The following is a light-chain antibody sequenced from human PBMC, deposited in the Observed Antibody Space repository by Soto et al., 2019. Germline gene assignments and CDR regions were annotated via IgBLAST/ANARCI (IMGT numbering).Light chain of an antibody. J-gene: IGKJ1*01. CDR3: QQYSSWPWT. Sequence: IVLTQSPATLSLSPGERASLSCRASQSISGSLAWYQQKPGQAPRLLIYDASSRATGVPARFSGSGSGTDFTLTISSLEAEDFAVYYCQQYSSWPWTFGQGTKVDIK. CDR1: QSISGS. V-gene: IGKV3-11*01. CDR2: DAS.